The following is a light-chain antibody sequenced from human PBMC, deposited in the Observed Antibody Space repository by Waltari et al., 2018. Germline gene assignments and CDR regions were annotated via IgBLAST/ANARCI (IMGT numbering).Light chain of an antibody. CDR2: HAS. V-gene: IGKV1-12*01. J-gene: IGKJ1*01. CDR1: QDIRTW. CDR3: QQSGTFPPT. Sequence: DIRMTQSPSSVSASVGDRVTITCRASQDIRTWLAWYQQKPGKAPRLLIYHASGFQSGVPSRFSGSGSGTDFTLTISSLQPEDFATYSCQQSGTFPPTFGPGTKVEI.